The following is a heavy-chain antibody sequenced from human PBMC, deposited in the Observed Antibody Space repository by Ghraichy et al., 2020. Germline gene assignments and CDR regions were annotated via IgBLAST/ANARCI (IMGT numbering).Heavy chain of an antibody. V-gene: IGHV3-23*01. J-gene: IGHJ3*02. CDR2: ISGSGGYT. CDR3: AKSSAYFDAFDI. Sequence: GGSLRLSCAASGFTFSNSAMSWVRQAPGKGLEWVSAISGSGGYTYYTDSVKGRFTISRDNSKNTLYLQINSLRAGDTAVYYCAKSSAYFDAFDIWGQGTMVTVSS. D-gene: IGHD2-21*01. CDR1: GFTFSNSA.